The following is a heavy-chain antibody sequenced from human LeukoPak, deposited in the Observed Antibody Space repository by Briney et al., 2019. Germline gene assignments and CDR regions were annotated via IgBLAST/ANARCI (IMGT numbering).Heavy chain of an antibody. Sequence: ASVKVSCKASGYIFTSYDINWVRQATGEGLEWMGWMNANSGHTGYAQKFQGRVTMTWNTSRSTAYMELSRLRSDDTAVYYCARDYDSSSPWRWFDPWGQGTLVTVSS. J-gene: IGHJ5*02. CDR2: MNANSGHT. D-gene: IGHD3-22*01. CDR3: ARDYDSSSPWRWFDP. CDR1: GYIFTSYD. V-gene: IGHV1-8*01.